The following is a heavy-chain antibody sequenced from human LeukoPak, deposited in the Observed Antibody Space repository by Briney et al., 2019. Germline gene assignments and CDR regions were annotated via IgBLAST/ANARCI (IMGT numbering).Heavy chain of an antibody. V-gene: IGHV5-51*01. CDR3: AKRLKRLGAYDV. J-gene: IGHJ3*01. CDR2: IYAADSDV. Sequence: GESLKISCKGSGYSFTTNWIAWVRQKPGKGLEWMGIIYAADSDVRYSPSFQGQVSISVDKSIKTAYLQWGSLKASDSAIYFCAKRLKRLGAYDVWGQGTLVSVSS. D-gene: IGHD3-9*01. CDR1: GYSFTTNW.